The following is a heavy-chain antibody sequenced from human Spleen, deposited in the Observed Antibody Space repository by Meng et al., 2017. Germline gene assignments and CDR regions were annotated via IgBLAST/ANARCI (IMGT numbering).Heavy chain of an antibody. CDR2: IKQDGSEK. J-gene: IGHJ4*02. Sequence: GSLRLSCAASGFMFSSYWMSWVRQAPGKGLEWVASIKQDGSEKYYVDSVKGRFTISRDNSKNTLYLQMNSLRAEDTAVYYCARDGGFMVRGVDYWGQGTLVTVSS. D-gene: IGHD3-10*01. CDR3: ARDGGFMVRGVDY. V-gene: IGHV3-7*01. CDR1: GFMFSSYW.